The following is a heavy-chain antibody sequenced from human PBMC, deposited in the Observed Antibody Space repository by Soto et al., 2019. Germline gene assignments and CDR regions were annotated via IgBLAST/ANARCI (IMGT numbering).Heavy chain of an antibody. CDR3: ARDQFTFGELSPDAFDI. CDR1: GFTFSSYA. CDR2: ISYDGSNK. J-gene: IGHJ3*02. D-gene: IGHD3-10*01. Sequence: GGSLSISCADSGFTFSSYAMHWVRQAPGKGLEWVAVISYDGSNKYYADSVKGRFTISRDNSKNTLYLQMNSLRAEDTAVYYCARDQFTFGELSPDAFDIWGQGTMVTVSS. V-gene: IGHV3-30-3*01.